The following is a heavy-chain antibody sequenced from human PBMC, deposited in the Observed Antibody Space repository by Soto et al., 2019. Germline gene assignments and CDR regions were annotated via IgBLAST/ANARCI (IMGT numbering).Heavy chain of an antibody. V-gene: IGHV4-61*01. CDR2: IYYSGST. Sequence: SETLSLTCTVSGGSVSSGSYYWSWIRQPPGKGLEWIGYIYYSGSTNYNPSLKSRVTISVDTSKNQFSLKLSSVTAADTAVYYCARDGEYYDILTGSHDGMDVWGRGTTVTVSS. CDR1: GGSVSSGSYY. D-gene: IGHD3-9*01. CDR3: ARDGEYYDILTGSHDGMDV. J-gene: IGHJ6*02.